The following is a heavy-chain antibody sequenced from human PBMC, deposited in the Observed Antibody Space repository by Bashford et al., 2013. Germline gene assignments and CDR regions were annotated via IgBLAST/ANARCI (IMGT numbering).Heavy chain of an antibody. V-gene: IGHV1-2*06. Sequence: WVRQAPGQGLEWMGRISPNTGGTVYAQKFQGRVTMTRDTSISTVYMELSSLRSDDTAVYYCARAIVAVIAISRFDFWGRGTLVTVSS. D-gene: IGHD2-21*01. CDR3: ARAIVAVIAISRFDF. J-gene: IGHJ4*02. CDR2: ISPNTGGT.